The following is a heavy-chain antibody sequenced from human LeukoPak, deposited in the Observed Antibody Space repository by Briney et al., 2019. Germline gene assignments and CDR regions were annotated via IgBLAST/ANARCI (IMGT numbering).Heavy chain of an antibody. CDR3: ARGRYCSADICSGGDALDI. Sequence: ETLSLTCTVSGGSINNYYWSWIRQPAGKGLEWIGRIYTRGSTNYNPSLKSRVTMSVDTSKNQFSLKLSSVTAADTAVYYCARGRYCSADICSGGDALDIWGQGTMVSVSS. V-gene: IGHV4-4*07. CDR2: IYTRGST. J-gene: IGHJ3*02. CDR1: GGSINNYY. D-gene: IGHD2-15*01.